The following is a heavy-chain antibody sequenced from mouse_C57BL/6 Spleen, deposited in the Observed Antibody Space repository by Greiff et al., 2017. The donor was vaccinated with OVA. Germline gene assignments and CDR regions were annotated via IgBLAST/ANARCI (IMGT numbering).Heavy chain of an antibody. CDR1: GFTFSDYY. D-gene: IGHD1-1*01. CDR3: ARDITTVVEGYFDV. V-gene: IGHV5-16*01. Sequence: EVMLVESEGGLVQPGSSMKLSCTASGFTFSDYYMAWVRQVPEKGLEWVANINYDGSSTYYLDSLKSRFIISRDNAKNILYLQMSSLKSEDTATYYCARDITTVVEGYFDVWGTGTTVTVSS. CDR2: INYDGSST. J-gene: IGHJ1*03.